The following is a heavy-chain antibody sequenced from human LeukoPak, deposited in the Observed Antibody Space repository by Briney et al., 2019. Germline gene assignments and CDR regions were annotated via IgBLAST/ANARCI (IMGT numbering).Heavy chain of an antibody. V-gene: IGHV3-11*06. CDR3: ARFGQLYCPDY. CDR2: ISSGSSYT. Sequence: GGSLRLSCTASGFTFSDSYMSRIRQAPGKGLEWVSYISSGSSYTNYADSVKGRLTISRDNAKNSLYLQMNSLRVEDTAVYYCARFGQLYCPDYWGQGTLVTVSS. J-gene: IGHJ4*02. CDR1: GFTFSDSY. D-gene: IGHD2-8*02.